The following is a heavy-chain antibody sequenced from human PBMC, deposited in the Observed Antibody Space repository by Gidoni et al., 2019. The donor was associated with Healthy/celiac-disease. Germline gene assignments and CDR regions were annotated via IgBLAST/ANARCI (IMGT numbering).Heavy chain of an antibody. V-gene: IGHV3-11*01. Sequence: QVQLVESGGGLVKPGGSLRLSCAASGFTFSDYYMSWIRQAPGKGLEWVSYISSSGSTIYYADSVKGRFTISRDNAKNSLYLQMNSLRAEDTAVYYCARSAGSSGWSQQFPRTYYYYGMDVWGQGTTVTVSS. CDR2: ISSSGSTI. J-gene: IGHJ6*02. CDR1: GFTFSDYY. D-gene: IGHD6-19*01. CDR3: ARSAGSSGWSQQFPRTYYYYGMDV.